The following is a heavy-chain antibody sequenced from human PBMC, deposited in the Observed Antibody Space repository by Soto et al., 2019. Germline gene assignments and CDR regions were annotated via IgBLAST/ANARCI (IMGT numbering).Heavy chain of an antibody. V-gene: IGHV4-31*03. J-gene: IGHJ5*02. CDR3: ARGNRAAAGTSRLNWFDP. Sequence: QVQLQESGPGLVKPSQTLSLTCTVSGGSISSGGYYWSWIRQHPGKGLEWIGYIYYSGSTYYNPSLKSRVTISVDTAKNQFSLKLSPVTAADTAVYYCARGNRAAAGTSRLNWFDPWGQGTLVTVSS. CDR1: GGSISSGGYY. D-gene: IGHD6-13*01. CDR2: IYYSGST.